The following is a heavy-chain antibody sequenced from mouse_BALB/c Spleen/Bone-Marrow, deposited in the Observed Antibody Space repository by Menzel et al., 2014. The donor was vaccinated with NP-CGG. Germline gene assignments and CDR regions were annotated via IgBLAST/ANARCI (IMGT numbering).Heavy chain of an antibody. CDR2: ISHSGGSS. D-gene: IGHD6-2*01. Sequence: EVNVVESGGGFVQPGGSLKLSCAASGFTFSSYIMSWVRQTPEKRLEWVAYISHSGGSSYYLDTVKGRFTISRDNAKNTLYLQMSSLKSEDTAMYYCARVSPYWYFGVWGAGTTVTVSS. CDR1: GFTFSSYI. J-gene: IGHJ1*01. CDR3: ARVSPYWYFGV. V-gene: IGHV5-12-2*01.